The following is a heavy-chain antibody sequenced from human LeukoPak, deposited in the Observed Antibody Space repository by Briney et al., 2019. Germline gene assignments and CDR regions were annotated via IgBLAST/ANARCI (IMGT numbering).Heavy chain of an antibody. CDR2: LYAGGST. J-gene: IGHJ5*02. D-gene: IGHD1-1*01. V-gene: IGHV3-66*01. CDR3: VRGNGNVGGRLDP. Sequence: GGSLRLSCTASGFTMSGIHMNWVRQAPGKGLDWVTGLYAGGSTYYAGSVTGRFTISRDDSKNTLYLQMTGLRVDDTAIYYCVRGNGNVGGRLDPWGQGAWVIVSS. CDR1: GFTMSGIH.